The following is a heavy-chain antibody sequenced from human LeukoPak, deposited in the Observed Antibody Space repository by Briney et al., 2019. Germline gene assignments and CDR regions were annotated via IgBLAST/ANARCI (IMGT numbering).Heavy chain of an antibody. V-gene: IGHV3-7*01. D-gene: IGHD6-6*01. CDR2: IKQDGSVK. Sequence: GGSLRLSCAASGFTFSAFWMSWVRQAPGKGLEWVANIKQDGSVKYYVDSVKGRFTVSRDNAKNSLYLQMNSLRAEDTAVYYCARAASIAARPSAFDIXGQGTMVTVSS. CDR3: ARAASIAARPSAFDI. J-gene: IGHJ3*02. CDR1: GFTFSAFW.